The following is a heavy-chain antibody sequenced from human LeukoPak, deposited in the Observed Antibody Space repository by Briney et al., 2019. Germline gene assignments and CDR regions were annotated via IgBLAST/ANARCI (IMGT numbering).Heavy chain of an antibody. CDR2: IYYSENT. J-gene: IGHJ4*02. CDR1: GGSINSGGYS. Sequence: SETLSLTCAVSGGSINSGGYSWSWIRQPPGKGLEWIGYIYYSENTYYNPSLKSRVTISVDASKNQVSLKLSSVTAADTAVYYCASHSGGYAYWGQGTLVTVSS. D-gene: IGHD5-12*01. V-gene: IGHV4-30-4*07. CDR3: ASHSGGYAY.